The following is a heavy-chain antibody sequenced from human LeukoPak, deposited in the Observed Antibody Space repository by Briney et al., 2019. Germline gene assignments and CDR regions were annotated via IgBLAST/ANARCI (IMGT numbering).Heavy chain of an antibody. CDR1: GFTFSSYR. Sequence: GGSLRLSCAASGFTFSSYRMSWVRQAPGKGLEWVANIKQDGSEKYYVDSVKGRFTISRDNAKNSLYLQMNSLRAEDTAVYYCAREGRRYGYNYWGQGTLVTVSS. J-gene: IGHJ4*02. CDR3: AREGRRYGYNY. D-gene: IGHD5-18*01. CDR2: IKQDGSEK. V-gene: IGHV3-7*03.